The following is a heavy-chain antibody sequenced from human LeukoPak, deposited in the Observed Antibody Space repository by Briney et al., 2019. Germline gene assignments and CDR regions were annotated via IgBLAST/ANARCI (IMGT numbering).Heavy chain of an antibody. Sequence: PGGSLRLSCAASGFTFSSYEMNWVRQAPGKGLDWVSYISTSGSTIYYADSVKGRFTISRDSAKNSLYLQMNSLRAEDTAVYYCATSRGSWPDYFDYWGQGTLVTVSS. D-gene: IGHD6-13*01. J-gene: IGHJ4*02. CDR3: ATSRGSWPDYFDY. CDR1: GFTFSSYE. CDR2: ISTSGSTI. V-gene: IGHV3-48*03.